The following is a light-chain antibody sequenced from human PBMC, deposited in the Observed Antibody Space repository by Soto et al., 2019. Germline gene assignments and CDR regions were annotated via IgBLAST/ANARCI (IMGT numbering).Light chain of an antibody. V-gene: IGKV3-15*01. CDR2: DAS. J-gene: IGKJ1*01. CDR1: QSVSGN. CDR3: QQYNNWPRT. Sequence: EIVMTQSPATLSVSPGERVTLSCRASQSVSGNLAWYQQKGGQAPRLLLYDASTRATDIPARFSGSGSGTEFTLTISSLQSEDFAVYYCQQYNNWPRTFGQGTKVDIK.